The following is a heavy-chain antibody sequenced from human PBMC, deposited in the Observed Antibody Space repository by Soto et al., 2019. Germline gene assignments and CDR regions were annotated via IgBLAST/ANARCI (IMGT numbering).Heavy chain of an antibody. CDR3: ARESAGSGRNNWFDP. CDR2: IHYTGGT. Sequence: PSETLSLTCTVYGGSVTSHYWSWIRQPPGKGLEWIGFIHYTGGTKYNPSLESRVTMSIDTSQNQLSLRLSSVTAADTAVYYCARESAGSGRNNWFDPWGLGTLVTV. CDR1: GGSVTSHY. J-gene: IGHJ5*02. D-gene: IGHD3-10*01. V-gene: IGHV4-59*02.